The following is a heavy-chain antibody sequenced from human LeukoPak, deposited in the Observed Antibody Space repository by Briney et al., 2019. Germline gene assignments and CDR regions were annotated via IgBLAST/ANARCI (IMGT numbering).Heavy chain of an antibody. J-gene: IGHJ4*02. Sequence: SSETLSLTCTVSGGSISSYYWSWIRQPPGKGLEWIGYIYYSGSTNYNPSLKSRVTISVDTSKNQFSLKLSSVTAADTAIYYCARAVSGRFDYWGQGTLVTVSS. CDR1: GGSISSYY. D-gene: IGHD6-19*01. V-gene: IGHV4-59*08. CDR3: ARAVSGRFDY. CDR2: IYYSGST.